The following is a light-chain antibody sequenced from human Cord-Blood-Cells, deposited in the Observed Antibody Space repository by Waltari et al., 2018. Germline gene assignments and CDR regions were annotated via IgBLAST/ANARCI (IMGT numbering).Light chain of an antibody. J-gene: IGLJ3*02. Sequence: QSAPTQPPSASGSPGQSVTISCTGTSSDVGGYNYVSWYQQHPGKAPKRRIYEVSKRPSGVPDRFSGAKSGNTASLTVSGRQAEDEADYYCSSYAGSNNLVFGGGTKLTVL. CDR1: SSDVGGYNY. CDR3: SSYAGSNNLV. V-gene: IGLV2-8*01. CDR2: EVS.